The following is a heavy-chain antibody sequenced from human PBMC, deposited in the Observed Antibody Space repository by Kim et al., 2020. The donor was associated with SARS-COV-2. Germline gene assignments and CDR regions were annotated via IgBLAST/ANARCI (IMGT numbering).Heavy chain of an antibody. V-gene: IGHV3-21*01. CDR2: ISSNSSYI. CDR3: ASSTVTTKKGDAFDI. CDR1: GFTFSSYS. J-gene: IGHJ3*02. Sequence: GGSLRLSCAASGFTFSSYSMNWVRQAPGKGLEWVSSISSNSSYIYSADSVKGRVTISRDNDNTSLYLQMNSLSAENTALYYCASSTVTTKKGDAFDIWGQGTMVTVSS. D-gene: IGHD4-17*01.